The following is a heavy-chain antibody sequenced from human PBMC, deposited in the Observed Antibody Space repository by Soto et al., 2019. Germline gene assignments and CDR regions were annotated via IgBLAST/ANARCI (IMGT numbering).Heavy chain of an antibody. CDR2: INPNSGGT. D-gene: IGHD3-22*01. J-gene: IGHJ3*02. CDR1: GYTFTGYY. V-gene: IGHV1-2*04. Sequence: ASVKVSCKASGYTFTGYYMHWVRQAPGQGLEWMGWINPNSGGTNYAQKFQGWVTMTRDTSISTAYMELSRLRSDDTAVYYCARGNDSSGYYYRGLNAFDIWGQGTMVTVSS. CDR3: ARGNDSSGYYYRGLNAFDI.